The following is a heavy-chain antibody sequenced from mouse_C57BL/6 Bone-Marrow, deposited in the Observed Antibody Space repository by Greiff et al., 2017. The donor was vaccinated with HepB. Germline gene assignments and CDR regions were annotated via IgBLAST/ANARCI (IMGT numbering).Heavy chain of an antibody. J-gene: IGHJ3*01. CDR2: ISSGGSYT. CDR3: ARHPIYYDYDVWFAY. V-gene: IGHV5-6*02. D-gene: IGHD2-4*01. CDR1: GFTFSSYG. Sequence: DVKLVESGGDLVKPGGSLKLSCAASGFTFSSYGMSWVRQTPDKRLEWVATISSGGSYTYYPDSVKGRFTISRDNAKNTQYLQMSSLKSEDTAMYYCARHPIYYDYDVWFAYWGQGTLVTVSA.